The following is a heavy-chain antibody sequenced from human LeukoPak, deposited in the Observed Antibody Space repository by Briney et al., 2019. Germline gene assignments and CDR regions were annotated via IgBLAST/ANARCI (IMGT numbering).Heavy chain of an antibody. Sequence: ASVKVSCKASGYTFTSYGISWVRQAPGQGLEWMGWISAYNGNTNYAQKLQGRVTMTTDTSTSTAYMELRSLRSDDTAVYYCARSREYSSRGSQDYWGQGTLVTVSS. CDR3: ARSREYSSRGSQDY. J-gene: IGHJ4*02. D-gene: IGHD6-13*01. V-gene: IGHV1-18*01. CDR2: ISAYNGNT. CDR1: GYTFTSYG.